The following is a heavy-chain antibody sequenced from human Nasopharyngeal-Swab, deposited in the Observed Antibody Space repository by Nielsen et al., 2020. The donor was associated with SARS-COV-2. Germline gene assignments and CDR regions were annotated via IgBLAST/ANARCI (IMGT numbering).Heavy chain of an antibody. J-gene: IGHJ4*02. Sequence: GESLKISCAASEFTMSRNGMHWVRQAPGKGLEWVAYISSISSTSYYADSVKGRFTISRDNPKNSLYLQMNSLRDEDTALYYCARDVAIVGATLENWGQGTLVTVSS. CDR2: ISSISSTS. D-gene: IGHD1-26*01. CDR3: ARDVAIVGATLEN. V-gene: IGHV3-48*02. CDR1: EFTMSRNG.